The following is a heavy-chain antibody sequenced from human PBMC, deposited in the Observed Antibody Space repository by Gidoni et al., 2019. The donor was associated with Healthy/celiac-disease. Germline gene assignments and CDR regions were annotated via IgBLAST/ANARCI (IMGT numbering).Heavy chain of an antibody. J-gene: IGHJ6*02. Sequence: QVQLVESGGGVVQPGRSLRLSCAASGFTFSSYAMHWVRQAPGKGLEWVAVISYDGSNKYYADSVKGRFTISRDNSKNTLYLQMNSLRAEDTAVYYCASALGYYDFWSGLSYYYYGMDVWGQGTTVTVSS. D-gene: IGHD3-3*01. V-gene: IGHV3-30*04. CDR3: ASALGYYDFWSGLSYYYYGMDV. CDR1: GFTFSSYA. CDR2: ISYDGSNK.